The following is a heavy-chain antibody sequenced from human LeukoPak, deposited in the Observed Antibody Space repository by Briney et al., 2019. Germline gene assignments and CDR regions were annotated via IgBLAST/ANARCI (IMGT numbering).Heavy chain of an antibody. CDR2: MNPKSGNR. CDR1: GYTFINYD. CDR3: ARASPGEYYYYGMDV. V-gene: IGHV1-8*01. Sequence: ASVKVSCKASGYTFINYDIAWGRQASGQGLEWMGWMNPKSGNRGSAQKFQGRVTMTMNTSMRTASMELSSLTSDDSAVYYCARASPGEYYYYGMDVWGPGTMVTVSS. J-gene: IGHJ6*02.